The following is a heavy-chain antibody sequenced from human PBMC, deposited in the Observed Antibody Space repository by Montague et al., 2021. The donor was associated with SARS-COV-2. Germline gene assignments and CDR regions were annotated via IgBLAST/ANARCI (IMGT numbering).Heavy chain of an antibody. Sequence: LRLSCAASGFTFSSYWMSWVRQAPGKGLEWVANIKQDGSEKYYVDSVKGRFTISRDNAKNSLYLQMNSLRAEDTAVYYCARDGIAAAGKYYYYGMDVWGQGTTVTVSS. J-gene: IGHJ6*02. D-gene: IGHD6-13*01. CDR3: ARDGIAAAGKYYYYGMDV. V-gene: IGHV3-7*01. CDR2: IKQDGSEK. CDR1: GFTFSSYW.